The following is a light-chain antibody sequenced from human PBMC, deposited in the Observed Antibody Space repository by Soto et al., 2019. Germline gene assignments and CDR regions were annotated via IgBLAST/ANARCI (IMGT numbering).Light chain of an antibody. CDR1: SSDVGGYNY. V-gene: IGLV2-14*01. Sequence: SELTRPASVSRSPGQSIPISCTGTSSDVGGYNYVSWYQQHPGKAPKLMIYDVSNRPSGVSNRFSGSKSGNTASLTISGLQAEDEADYYCSSYTSSSTLYVFGTGTKVTVL. CDR2: DVS. CDR3: SSYTSSSTLYV. J-gene: IGLJ1*01.